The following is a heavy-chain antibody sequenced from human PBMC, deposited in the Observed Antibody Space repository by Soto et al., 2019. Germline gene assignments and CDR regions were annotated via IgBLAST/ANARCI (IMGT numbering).Heavy chain of an antibody. CDR3: ARIPVDTAMLYRCSL. CDR1: GDSVTSGNYY. J-gene: IGHJ1*01. Sequence: SETLSLSCTVSGDSVTSGNYYWSWIRQPPGKGLEWIGYIYYSGNTNYSPSLKSRVTMSLDRSNNQFSLNLSSVTAADTAVYYCARIPVDTAMLYRCSLWGQGILVTVSS. CDR2: IYYSGNT. V-gene: IGHV4-61*01. D-gene: IGHD5-18*01.